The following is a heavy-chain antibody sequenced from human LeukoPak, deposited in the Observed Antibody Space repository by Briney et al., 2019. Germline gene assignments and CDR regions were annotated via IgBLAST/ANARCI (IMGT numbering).Heavy chain of an antibody. Sequence: ASVKVSCKASGYTFTRYGISWVRQAPGQGLEWMGWISAYNGNTNNAQKLQGRVTMTRDTSISTAYMELSRLRSDDTAVYYCASTGQQLVDGDWFDPWGQGTLVTVSS. V-gene: IGHV1-18*01. CDR3: ASTGQQLVDGDWFDP. J-gene: IGHJ5*02. CDR2: ISAYNGNT. CDR1: GYTFTRYG. D-gene: IGHD6-13*01.